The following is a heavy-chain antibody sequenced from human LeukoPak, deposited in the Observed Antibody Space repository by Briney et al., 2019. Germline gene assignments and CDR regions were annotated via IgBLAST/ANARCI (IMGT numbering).Heavy chain of an antibody. CDR2: ISYDGSNK. CDR1: GFTFSSYA. CDR3: ARSKPSSSPNFDY. D-gene: IGHD6-6*01. J-gene: IGHJ4*02. V-gene: IGHV3-30-3*01. Sequence: PGGSLRLSCAASGFTFSSYAMHWVRQAPGKGLEWVAIISYDGSNKYYADSVKGRFTISRDNSKSTLYLQMNSLRAEDTAVYYCARSKPSSSPNFDYWGQGTLVTVSS.